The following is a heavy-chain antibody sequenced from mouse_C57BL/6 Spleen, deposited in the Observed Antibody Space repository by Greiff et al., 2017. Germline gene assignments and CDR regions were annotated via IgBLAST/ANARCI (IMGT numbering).Heavy chain of an antibody. CDR3: ARHDYYGSSYGFAY. D-gene: IGHD1-1*01. Sequence: QVQLQQPGAELVKPGASVKLSCKASGYTFTSYWMHWVKQRPGQGLEWIGMIHPNSGSTNYNEKFKSKATLTVDKSSSTAYMQLSSLTSEDSAVYYCARHDYYGSSYGFAYWGQGTLVTVSA. V-gene: IGHV1-64*01. J-gene: IGHJ3*01. CDR2: IHPNSGST. CDR1: GYTFTSYW.